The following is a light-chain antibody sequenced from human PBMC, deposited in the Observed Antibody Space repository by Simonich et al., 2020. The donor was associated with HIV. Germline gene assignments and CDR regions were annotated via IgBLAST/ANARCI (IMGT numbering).Light chain of an antibody. J-gene: IGLJ3*02. CDR2: EVS. Sequence: QSALTQPPSASGSPGQSVTISCTGTSSEVGTYNYISWYQQHPGKAPKLMIYEVSKRPSGVPDRFSGAKSGNTASLTVSGLQAEDEAEYYCSSYAGSNNWVFGGGTKLTVL. V-gene: IGLV2-8*01. CDR1: SSEVGTYNY. CDR3: SSYAGSNNWV.